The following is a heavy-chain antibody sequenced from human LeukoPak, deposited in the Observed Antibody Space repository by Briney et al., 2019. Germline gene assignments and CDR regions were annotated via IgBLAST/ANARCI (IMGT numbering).Heavy chain of an antibody. CDR3: TSTGSGSSFDY. CDR1: GDSVSSNSAA. V-gene: IGHV6-1*01. D-gene: IGHD3-10*01. J-gene: IGHJ4*02. Sequence: WQTLSLTFAISGDSVSSNSAAWNWLRQSPSRGLEWLGRTYYRCKWYKDYAVFVKSRISINPDTSKNQLSLQLNSVTPEDTGVYYCTSTGSGSSFDYWGQGTLVTVSS. CDR2: TYYRCKWYK.